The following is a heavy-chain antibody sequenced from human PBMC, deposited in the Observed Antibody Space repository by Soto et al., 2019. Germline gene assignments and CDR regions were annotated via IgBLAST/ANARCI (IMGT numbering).Heavy chain of an antibody. CDR1: GGSVSSGSYY. CDR3: ARWGWGSLGY. Sequence: QVQLQESGPGLVKPSETLSLTCTVSGGSVSSGSYYWSWIRQPPGKGLEWIGYIYYSGSTNYNPSLKSRVTISVDTSKNQFSLKLSSVTAADTAVYYCARWGWGSLGYWGQGTLVTVSS. CDR2: IYYSGST. D-gene: IGHD3-16*01. V-gene: IGHV4-61*01. J-gene: IGHJ4*02.